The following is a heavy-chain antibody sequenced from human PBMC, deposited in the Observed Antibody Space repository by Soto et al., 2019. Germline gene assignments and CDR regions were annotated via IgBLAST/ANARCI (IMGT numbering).Heavy chain of an antibody. CDR1: GDRVSSNSAA. CDR3: ARRVVAATEPTVFDY. D-gene: IGHD2-15*01. J-gene: IGHJ4*02. Sequence: SQTLSLTCAISGDRVSSNSAAWNWIRQSPSRGLEWLGRTYYRSKWYNDYAVSVKSRITINPDTSKNQFSLQLNSVTPEDTAVYYCARRVVAATEPTVFDYWGQGTLVTVSS. V-gene: IGHV6-1*01. CDR2: TYYRSKWYN.